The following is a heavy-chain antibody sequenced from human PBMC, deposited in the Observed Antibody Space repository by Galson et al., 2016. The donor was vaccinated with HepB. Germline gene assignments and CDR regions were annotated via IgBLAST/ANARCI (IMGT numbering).Heavy chain of an antibody. CDR1: GFSFSDHY. V-gene: IGHV3-30-3*01. Sequence: SLRLSCAASGFSFSDHYMHWVRQAPGKGLEWVAVISYDGSNKYYADSVKGRFTISRDNSKNTLYLQMNSLRAEDTAVYYCARVGGPLWFGELLGWGQGTMVTVAS. CDR2: ISYDGSNK. J-gene: IGHJ3*01. D-gene: IGHD3-10*01. CDR3: ARVGGPLWFGELLG.